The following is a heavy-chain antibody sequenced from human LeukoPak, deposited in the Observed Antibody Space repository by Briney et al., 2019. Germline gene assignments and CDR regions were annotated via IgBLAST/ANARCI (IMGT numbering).Heavy chain of an antibody. CDR2: INRNGSII. V-gene: IGHV3-48*03. CDR3: ARDKGGRDGYREDAFDI. Sequence: GGSLRLSCAASGFTFSSYEMNWVRQAPGKGLEWVSYINRNGSIIYYADSVRGRFTISRDNAKNSLYLQMNSLRAEDTALYYCARDKGGRDGYREDAFDIWGQGTMVTVSS. CDR1: GFTFSSYE. D-gene: IGHD5-24*01. J-gene: IGHJ3*02.